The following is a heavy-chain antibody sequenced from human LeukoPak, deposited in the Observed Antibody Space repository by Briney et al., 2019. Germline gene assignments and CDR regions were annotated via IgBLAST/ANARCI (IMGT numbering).Heavy chain of an antibody. J-gene: IGHJ4*02. V-gene: IGHV3-21*01. CDR1: GFTFSSYA. CDR2: IYYPGGDT. D-gene: IGHD4-17*01. Sequence: PGGSLRLSCAASGFTFSSYAMSWVRQAPGKGLEWVSTIYYPGGDTYYAGSVKGRFTISRDNAKNSLYLQMNSLRAEDTAVYYCARDYADYVGYFFFDYWGQGTLVTVSS. CDR3: ARDYADYVGYFFFDY.